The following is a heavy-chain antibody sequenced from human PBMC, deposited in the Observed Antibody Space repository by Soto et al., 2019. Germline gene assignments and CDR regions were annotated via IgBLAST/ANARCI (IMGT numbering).Heavy chain of an antibody. J-gene: IGHJ6*03. CDR3: ARGDSWSTKYCSSTSCFYYYYYMDV. Sequence: SETLSLTCTVSGGSISSYYWSWIRQPPGKGLEWIGYIYYSGSTNYNPSLKSRVTISVDTSKNQFSLKLSSVTAADTAVYYCARGDSWSTKYCSSTSCFYYYYYMDVWGKGTTVTVSS. V-gene: IGHV4-59*01. CDR1: GGSISSYY. D-gene: IGHD2-2*01. CDR2: IYYSGST.